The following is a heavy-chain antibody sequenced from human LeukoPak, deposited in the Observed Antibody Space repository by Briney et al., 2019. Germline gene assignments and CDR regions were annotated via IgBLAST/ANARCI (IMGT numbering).Heavy chain of an antibody. CDR2: VHSSGNS. V-gene: IGHV4-61*05. CDR3: ARGGSGWYIDGYFDY. J-gene: IGHJ4*02. Sequence: KPSETLSLTCTVSGGSITSSSYYWGWIRQPPGKGLEWIGYVHSSGNSNYNPSIKGRVTISVDTSKKQFSLNLSSVTAADTAVYYCARGGSGWYIDGYFDYWGQGTLVTVSS. CDR1: GGSITSSSYY. D-gene: IGHD6-19*01.